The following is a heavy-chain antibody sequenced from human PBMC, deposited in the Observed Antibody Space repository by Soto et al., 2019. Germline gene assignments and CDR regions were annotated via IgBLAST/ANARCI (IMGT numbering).Heavy chain of an antibody. CDR2: INHSGST. J-gene: IGHJ5*02. CDR1: GGSFSGYY. D-gene: IGHD6-13*01. V-gene: IGHV4-34*01. CDR3: SRAYTSSACSGISRDP. Sequence: SETLSLTCAVYGGSFSGYYWSWIRQPPGKGLEWIGEINHSGSTDYNPSLKSRVTISVDTSKNQFSLKLSSVTAADTAVYYLSRAYTSSACSGISRDPSRPGTLLT.